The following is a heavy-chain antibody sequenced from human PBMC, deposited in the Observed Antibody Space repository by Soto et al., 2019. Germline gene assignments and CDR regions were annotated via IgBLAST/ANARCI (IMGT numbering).Heavy chain of an antibody. CDR2: INHSGST. Sequence: SEALSVTCAVYGGSFSGYYWSWIRQPPGKGLEWIGEINHSGSTNYNPSLKSRVTISVDTSKNQFSLKLSSVTAADTAVYYCARDRATMVRGVIPRWFDPWGQGTLVTVSS. CDR1: GGSFSGYY. J-gene: IGHJ5*02. V-gene: IGHV4-34*01. D-gene: IGHD3-10*01. CDR3: ARDRATMVRGVIPRWFDP.